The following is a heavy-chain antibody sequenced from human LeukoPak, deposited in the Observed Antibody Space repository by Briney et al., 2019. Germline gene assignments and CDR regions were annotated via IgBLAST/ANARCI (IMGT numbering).Heavy chain of an antibody. J-gene: IGHJ4*02. CDR3: ARDSYYYGSGSYSPYFGY. D-gene: IGHD3-10*01. Sequence: SETLSLTCAVSGGSISSSNWWSWVRQPPGKGLEWIGEIYHSGSTNYNPSLKSRVTISVDKSKNQFSLKLSSVTAADTAVYYCARDSYYYGSGSYSPYFGYWGQGILVTVSS. CDR1: GGSISSSNW. V-gene: IGHV4-4*02. CDR2: IYHSGST.